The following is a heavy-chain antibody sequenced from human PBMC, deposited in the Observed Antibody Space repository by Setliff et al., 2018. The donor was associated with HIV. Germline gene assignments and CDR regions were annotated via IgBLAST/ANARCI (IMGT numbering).Heavy chain of an antibody. Sequence: SVKVSCKASGGAFSSYALSWVRQAPGQGLEWMGGIIPIFGTANYAQKFQGRVTVSRDTSTSTVYMELSSLRSEDTAVHYCARDYFDSSAYHYGFGAFDIWGQGTMVTVSS. CDR1: GGAFSSYA. CDR2: IIPIFGTA. J-gene: IGHJ3*02. D-gene: IGHD3-22*01. CDR3: ARDYFDSSAYHYGFGAFDI. V-gene: IGHV1-69*05.